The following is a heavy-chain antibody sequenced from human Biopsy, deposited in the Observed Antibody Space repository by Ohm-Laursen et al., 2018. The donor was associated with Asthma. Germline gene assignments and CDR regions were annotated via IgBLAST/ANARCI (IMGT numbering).Heavy chain of an antibody. V-gene: IGHV4-31*03. Sequence: TLSLTCPVSGGSISSGGYYWSWIRQHPGKGLEWIGYIYYRGSTYYNPSLKSRVTISVDTSKNQFSLKLSSVTAADTAVYYCARDGSSVAGTPYGMDVWGQGTTVTVSS. J-gene: IGHJ6*02. CDR2: IYYRGST. D-gene: IGHD6-19*01. CDR3: ARDGSSVAGTPYGMDV. CDR1: GGSISSGGYY.